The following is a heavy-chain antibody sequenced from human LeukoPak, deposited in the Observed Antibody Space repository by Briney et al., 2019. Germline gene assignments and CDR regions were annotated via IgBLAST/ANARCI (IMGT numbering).Heavy chain of an antibody. CDR3: GRYSSGWYSRFVVDY. CDR1: GYTFTGYY. D-gene: IGHD6-19*01. J-gene: IGHJ4*02. V-gene: IGHV1-2*02. Sequence: ASVKVSCKASGYTFTGYYMHWVRQAPGQGLEWMGWINPNSGGTNYAQKFQGRVTMTRDTSISTAYMELSRLRSEDTAVYYCGRYSSGWYSRFVVDYWGQGTLVTVSS. CDR2: INPNSGGT.